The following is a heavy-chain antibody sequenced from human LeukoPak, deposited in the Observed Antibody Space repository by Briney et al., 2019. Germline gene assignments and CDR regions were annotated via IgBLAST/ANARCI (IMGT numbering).Heavy chain of an antibody. CDR2: ISYDGSNK. J-gene: IGHJ4*02. Sequence: GGSLRLSGAASGFTFSSYAMHWVRQAPGKGLEGVAVISYDGSNKYYADSVKGRFTISRDNSKNTLYLQMNSLRAEDTAVYYCARAPHYYDSSGYFYWGQGTLVTVSS. CDR1: GFTFSSYA. D-gene: IGHD3-22*01. CDR3: ARAPHYYDSSGYFY. V-gene: IGHV3-30-3*01.